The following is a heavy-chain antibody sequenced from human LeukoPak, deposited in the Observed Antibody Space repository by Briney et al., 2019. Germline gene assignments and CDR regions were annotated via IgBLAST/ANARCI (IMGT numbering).Heavy chain of an antibody. CDR2: IYSGGST. CDR1: GFTFSSNY. Sequence: GSLRLSCAASGFTFSSNYMSWVRQAPGKGLEWVSVIYSGGSTYYADSVKGRFTISRDNSKNTLYLQMNSLRAEDTAVYYCAAYGIAVADFDYWGQGTLVTVSS. CDR3: AAYGIAVADFDY. D-gene: IGHD6-19*01. J-gene: IGHJ4*02. V-gene: IGHV3-66*02.